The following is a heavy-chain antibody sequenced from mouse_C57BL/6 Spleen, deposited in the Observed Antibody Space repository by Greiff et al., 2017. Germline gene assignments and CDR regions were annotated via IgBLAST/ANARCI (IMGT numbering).Heavy chain of an antibody. J-gene: IGHJ2*01. CDR1: GYSFTGYF. Sequence: EVKLVESGPELVKPGDSVKISCKASGYSFTGYFMNWVMQSHGKSLEWIGRINPYNGDTFYNQKFKGKATLTVDKSSSTAHMELRSLTSEDSAVYYCARSDGSRPFDYWGQGTTLTVSS. D-gene: IGHD2-3*01. CDR2: INPYNGDT. CDR3: ARSDGSRPFDY. V-gene: IGHV1-20*01.